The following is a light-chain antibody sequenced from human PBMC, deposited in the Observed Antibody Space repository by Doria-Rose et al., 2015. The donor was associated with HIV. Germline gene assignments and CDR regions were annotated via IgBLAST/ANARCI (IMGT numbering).Light chain of an antibody. CDR1: QSLLYTSKNY. Sequence: DIRMTQSPESLGMSLGERATLNCKSNQSLLYTSKNYLAWYQQKPGQPPKLLIYWASTRQSGVPARFSGSGSGTDFTLTIRSLEAEDVAVHYCQQYYDTPSFGPGTTVDIK. CDR3: QQYYDTPS. CDR2: WAS. J-gene: IGKJ3*01. V-gene: IGKV4-1*01.